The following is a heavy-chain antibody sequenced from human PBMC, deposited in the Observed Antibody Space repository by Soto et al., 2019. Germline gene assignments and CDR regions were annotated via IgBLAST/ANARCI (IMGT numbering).Heavy chain of an antibody. CDR3: ANNRNYYDSSGYWTSDY. CDR2: MNSDGSTT. Sequence: GGSLRLSCAVSGFTFANHWMHWVRQAPGKGLEWVSRMNSDGSTTDYADSVKGRFTISRDNSKNTLYLQMNSLRAEDTAVYYCANNRNYYDSSGYWTSDYWGQGTLVTVSS. CDR1: GFTFANHW. J-gene: IGHJ4*02. V-gene: IGHV3-74*01. D-gene: IGHD3-22*01.